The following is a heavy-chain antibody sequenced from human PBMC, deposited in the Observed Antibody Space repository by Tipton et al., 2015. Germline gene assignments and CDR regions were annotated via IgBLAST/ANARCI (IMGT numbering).Heavy chain of an antibody. V-gene: IGHV4-59*08. CDR1: GGSISHSY. CDR3: ARGGYYDSSGSLDY. Sequence: TLSLTCSVSGGSISHSYWSWIRQPPGKGLEWIGYIYYTGSTKYNSSLKSRVTISVDTSKKQFSLKLSSVTAADTAVYYCARGGYYDSSGSLDYWGQGTLVTVSS. J-gene: IGHJ4*02. CDR2: IYYTGST. D-gene: IGHD3-22*01.